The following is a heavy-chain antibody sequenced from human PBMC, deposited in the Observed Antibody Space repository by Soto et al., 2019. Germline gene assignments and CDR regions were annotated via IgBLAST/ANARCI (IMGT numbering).Heavy chain of an antibody. D-gene: IGHD5-12*01. J-gene: IGHJ4*02. Sequence: PSETLSLTCTVSGGSISSYYWSWIRQPPGKGLEWIGYIYYSGSTNYNPSLKSRVTISVDTSKNQFSLKLSSVTAADTAVYYCARLRDGYNYVDYWGQGTLVTVSS. CDR1: GGSISSYY. V-gene: IGHV4-59*01. CDR2: IYYSGST. CDR3: ARLRDGYNYVDY.